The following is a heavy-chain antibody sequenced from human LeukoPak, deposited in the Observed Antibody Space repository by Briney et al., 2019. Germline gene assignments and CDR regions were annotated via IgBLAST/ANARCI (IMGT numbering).Heavy chain of an antibody. D-gene: IGHD1-26*01. J-gene: IGHJ4*02. CDR1: GGSISTYY. CDR2: SSSSGST. CDR3: ARHGGSYSHDY. V-gene: IGHV4-59*08. Sequence: SETLSLTCTVSGGSISTYYWGWIRQPPGKGLEWIGYSSSSGSTNYNPSLNSRVTISVDTSKNQVSLKLSSMTAADTAVYHCARHGGSYSHDYWGQGTLVTVSS.